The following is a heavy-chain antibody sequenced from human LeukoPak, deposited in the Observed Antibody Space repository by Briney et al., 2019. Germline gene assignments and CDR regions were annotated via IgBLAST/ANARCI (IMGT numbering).Heavy chain of an antibody. CDR2: IIPIFGTA. Sequence: SVKVCCKASGGTFSSYAISWVRQAPGQGLEWMGGIIPIFGTANYAQKFQGRVTITADESTSTAYMELSSLRSEDTAVYYCARAQTYYDYVWGSYRYTYFDYWGQGTLVTVSS. D-gene: IGHD3-16*02. CDR1: GGTFSSYA. CDR3: ARAQTYYDYVWGSYRYTYFDY. V-gene: IGHV1-69*01. J-gene: IGHJ4*02.